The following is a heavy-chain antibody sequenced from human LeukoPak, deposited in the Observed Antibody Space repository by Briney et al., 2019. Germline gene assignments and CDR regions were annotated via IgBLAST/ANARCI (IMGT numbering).Heavy chain of an antibody. Sequence: GSLRLSCAVSGFTVSSNYMSWIRQPPGKGLEWIGEINHSGSTNYNPSLKSRVTISVDTSKNQFSLKLSSVTAADTAVYYCARHRWLLWTWDYWGQGTLVTVSS. CDR3: ARHRWLLWTWDY. J-gene: IGHJ4*02. CDR1: GFTVSSNY. CDR2: INHSGST. V-gene: IGHV4-34*01. D-gene: IGHD3-3*01.